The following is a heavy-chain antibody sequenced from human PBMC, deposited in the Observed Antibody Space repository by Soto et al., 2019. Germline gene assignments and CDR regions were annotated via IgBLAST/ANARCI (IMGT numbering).Heavy chain of an antibody. CDR1: GFTFSSYG. CDR2: ISYDESST. D-gene: IGHD5-18*01. V-gene: IGHV3-30*06. Sequence: PGGSLRLSCAASGFTFSSYGMHWVRQAPGKGLQWVTFISYDESSTYYAASVKGRFTISRDNSKNTLYLQMNNLRAEDTAVYYCAKSPSYKGRGYTYATFDSWGQGTLVTVSS. J-gene: IGHJ4*02. CDR3: AKSPSYKGRGYTYATFDS.